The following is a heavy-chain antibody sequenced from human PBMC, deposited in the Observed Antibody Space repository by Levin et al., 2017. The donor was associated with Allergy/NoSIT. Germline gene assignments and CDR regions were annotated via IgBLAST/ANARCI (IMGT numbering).Heavy chain of an antibody. V-gene: IGHV4-39*01. CDR2: IYYSGST. D-gene: IGHD3-22*01. J-gene: IGHJ3*02. CDR1: GGSISSSSYY. Sequence: SETLSLTCTVSGGSISSSSYYWGWIRQPPGKGLEWIGSIYYSGSTYYNPSLKSRVTISVDTSKNQFSLKLSSVTAADTAVYYCARPTYYYDSSGSGVVAFDIWGQGTMVTVSS. CDR3: ARPTYYYDSSGSGVVAFDI.